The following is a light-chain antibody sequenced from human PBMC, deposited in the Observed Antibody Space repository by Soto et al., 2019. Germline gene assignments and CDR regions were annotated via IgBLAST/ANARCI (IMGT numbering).Light chain of an antibody. V-gene: IGKV3-15*01. J-gene: IGKJ1*01. CDR3: QQYNNWPPWT. CDR2: DAS. CDR1: QSVRSN. Sequence: EIVMTQSPVTLSVSPGERATLSCRASQSVRSNLAWYQQKPGQAPRLLMYDASTRATGIPARFSGSGSGTDFTLTISSLQSEDFAVYYCQQYNNWPPWTFGQGTKVEIK.